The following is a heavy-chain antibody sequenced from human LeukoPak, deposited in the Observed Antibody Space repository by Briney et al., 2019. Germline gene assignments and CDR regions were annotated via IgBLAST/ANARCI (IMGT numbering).Heavy chain of an antibody. CDR2: INHSRST. D-gene: IGHD3-3*01. CDR3: ARTPRRITIFGVAPNYFDY. V-gene: IGHV4-34*01. J-gene: IGHJ4*02. CDR1: GGSFSGYY. Sequence: SETLSLTCTVYGGSFSGYYWSWIRQPPGKGLEWIGEINHSRSTNYNPSLKSRVTISVDTSKNQFSLKLSSVTAADTAVYYCARTPRRITIFGVAPNYFDYWGQGTLVTVSS.